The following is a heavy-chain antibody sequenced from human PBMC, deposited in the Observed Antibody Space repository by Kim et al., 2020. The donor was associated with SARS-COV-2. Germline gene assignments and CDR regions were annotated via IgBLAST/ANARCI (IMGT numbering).Heavy chain of an antibody. V-gene: IGHV4-34*01. D-gene: IGHD7-27*01. CDR3: ANVSGASTGGGAFDI. J-gene: IGHJ3*02. CDR2: YSGNSST. CDR1: GGSLSGSLSGYF. Sequence: SETLSLTCAVSGGSLSGSLSGYFWSWIRQPPGKGREWIDEYSGNSSTNHNPDHRSRVPISVDEAKNQFSLNLRSMTAADTAIYYCANVSGASTGGGAFDIWGQGIMVTVSS.